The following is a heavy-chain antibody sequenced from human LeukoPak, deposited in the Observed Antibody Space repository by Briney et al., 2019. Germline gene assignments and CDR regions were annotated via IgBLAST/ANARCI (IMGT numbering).Heavy chain of an antibody. D-gene: IGHD1-20*01. CDR2: ISSSSSYI. Sequence: PGGSLRLSCAASGFTFSSYSMNWVRQAPGEGLEWVSSISSSSSYIYYADSVKGRFTISRDNAKNSLYLQMNSLRAEDTAVYYCARDHNWNDEVTFDYWGQGTLVTVSS. V-gene: IGHV3-21*01. J-gene: IGHJ4*02. CDR3: ARDHNWNDEVTFDY. CDR1: GFTFSSYS.